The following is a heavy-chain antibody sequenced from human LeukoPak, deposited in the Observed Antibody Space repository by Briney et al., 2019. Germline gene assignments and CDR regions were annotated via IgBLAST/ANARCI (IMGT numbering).Heavy chain of an antibody. D-gene: IGHD3-22*01. CDR1: GFTFDDYA. Sequence: GGSLRLSCAASGFTFDDYAMHWVRQAPGKGLEWVSLISGDGGSTYYADSVKSRFTISRDNSKNSLYLQMNSLRTEDTALYYCAKENYDSSGYYWLYFDYWGQGTLVTVSS. CDR3: AKENYDSSGYYWLYFDY. V-gene: IGHV3-43*02. CDR2: ISGDGGST. J-gene: IGHJ4*02.